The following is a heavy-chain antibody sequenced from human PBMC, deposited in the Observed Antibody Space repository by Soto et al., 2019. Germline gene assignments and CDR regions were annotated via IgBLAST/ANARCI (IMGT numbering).Heavy chain of an antibody. V-gene: IGHV3-30*18. CDR2: ISYDGSNK. CDR3: AKESSYFGVADKYYFDY. CDR1: GFTFSSYG. Sequence: PGGALRLSCAASGFTFSSYGMHWVRQAPGKGLEWVAVISYDGSNKYYADSVKGRFTISRDNSKNTLYLQMNSLRAEDTAVYYCAKESSYFGVADKYYFDYWGQGTLVTVSS. J-gene: IGHJ4*02. D-gene: IGHD3-3*01.